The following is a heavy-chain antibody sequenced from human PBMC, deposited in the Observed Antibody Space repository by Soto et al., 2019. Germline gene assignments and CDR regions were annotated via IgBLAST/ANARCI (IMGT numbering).Heavy chain of an antibody. CDR2: IYPGDSDI. CDR1: GYSFTTHW. CDR3: ARSTGSSSWYEYNWFDP. D-gene: IGHD6-13*01. Sequence: GAEVKKPGESLKISCQGAGYSFTTHWIGWVRQRPGKGLEWMAIIYPGDSDIRYSPSFEGQVTVSVDKSIRTAYMQWSSLKASDTATYYCARSTGSSSWYEYNWFDPWGQGTLVTVSS. J-gene: IGHJ5*02. V-gene: IGHV5-51*01.